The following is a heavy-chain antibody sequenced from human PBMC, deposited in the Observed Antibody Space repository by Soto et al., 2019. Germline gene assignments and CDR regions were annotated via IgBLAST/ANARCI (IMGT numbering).Heavy chain of an antibody. J-gene: IGHJ5*02. CDR2: IIPIFGTA. CDR3: ARVGYYDSSGYYYIKWFDT. Sequence: SVKVSCKASGGTFSSYAISWVRQAPGQGLEWMGGIIPIFGTANYAQKFQGRVTITADESTSTAYMELSSLRSEDTAVYYCARVGYYDSSGYYYIKWFDTWGQGTLVTVSS. CDR1: GGTFSSYA. V-gene: IGHV1-69*13. D-gene: IGHD3-22*01.